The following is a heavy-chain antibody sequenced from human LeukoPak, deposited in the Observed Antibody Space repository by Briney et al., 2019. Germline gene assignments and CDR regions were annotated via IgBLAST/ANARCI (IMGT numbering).Heavy chain of an antibody. CDR2: IRYDGSTQ. CDR1: GFSFASYG. Sequence: PGGSLRLSCAASGFSFASYGVHWVRQAPGKGLEWVAVIRYDGSTQYYGDSMKGRFTISRDNSKKILYLQMNSLRAEDTAMYYCARDYRYDYWGQGTLVTVSS. V-gene: IGHV3-33*01. J-gene: IGHJ4*02. CDR3: ARDYRYDY. D-gene: IGHD3-16*02.